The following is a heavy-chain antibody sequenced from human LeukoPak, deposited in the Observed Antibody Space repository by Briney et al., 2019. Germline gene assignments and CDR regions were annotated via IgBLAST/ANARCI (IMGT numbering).Heavy chain of an antibody. CDR1: GYTFTGYY. CDR2: INPNSGGT. J-gene: IGHJ4*02. V-gene: IGHV1-2*02. CDR3: ASDQYYDILTGLPGVDY. D-gene: IGHD3-9*01. Sequence: GASVKVSCKASGYTFTGYYIHWVRQAPGQGLEWMGWINPNSGGTNYAQKFQGRVTMTRDTSISTAYMELSRLRSDDTAVYYCASDQYYDILTGLPGVDYWGQGTPVTVSS.